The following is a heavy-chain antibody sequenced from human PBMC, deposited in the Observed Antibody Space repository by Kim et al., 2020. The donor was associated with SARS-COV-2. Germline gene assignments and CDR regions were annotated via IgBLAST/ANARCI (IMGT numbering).Heavy chain of an antibody. CDR2: IIPIFGTA. J-gene: IGHJ6*02. Sequence: SVKVSCKASGGTFSSYAISWVRQAPGQGLEWMGGIIPIFGTANYAQKFQGRVTITADESTSTAYMELSSLRSEDTAVYYCARAYFYGSAEVGYGMDVWGQGTTVTVSS. CDR3: ARAYFYGSAEVGYGMDV. CDR1: GGTFSSYA. V-gene: IGHV1-69*13. D-gene: IGHD3-10*01.